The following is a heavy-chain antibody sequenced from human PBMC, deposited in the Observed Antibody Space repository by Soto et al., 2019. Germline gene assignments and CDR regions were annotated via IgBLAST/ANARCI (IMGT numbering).Heavy chain of an antibody. CDR1: GGSFSGYF. Sequence: QVQLQQWGAGLLKPSETLSLTCAVYGGSFSGYFWTWIRQPPGKGLEWIGEINHSGSTNYNPSLKSRVTISIDTSKNQFSLNLSSVIAADTAVYYCARGQWLPRGDFWGQGTLVTVSS. CDR3: ARGQWLPRGDF. J-gene: IGHJ4*02. V-gene: IGHV4-34*01. D-gene: IGHD6-19*01. CDR2: INHSGST.